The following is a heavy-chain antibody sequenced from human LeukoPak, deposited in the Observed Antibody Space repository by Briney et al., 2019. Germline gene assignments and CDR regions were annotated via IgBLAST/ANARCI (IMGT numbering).Heavy chain of an antibody. Sequence: SETLSLTCTVSGGSISSYYWGWIRQPPGKGLEWIGSIYYSGSTYYNPSLKSRVTISVDTSKNQFSLKLSSVTAADTAVYYCARWDIVGPSEAFDIWGQGTMVTVSS. D-gene: IGHD5-12*01. V-gene: IGHV4-39*01. CDR3: ARWDIVGPSEAFDI. J-gene: IGHJ3*02. CDR1: GGSISSYY. CDR2: IYYSGST.